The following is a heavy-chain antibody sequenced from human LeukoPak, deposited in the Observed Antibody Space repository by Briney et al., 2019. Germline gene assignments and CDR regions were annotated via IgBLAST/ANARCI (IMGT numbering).Heavy chain of an antibody. V-gene: IGHV3-53*01. CDR1: GFTVSSNY. D-gene: IGHD3-10*01. Sequence: GGSLRLSCAASGFTVSSNYMSWVRQAPGKGLEWVSVIYSGGSTYYADSVKGRFTISRDNSKNTLYLQMNSLRAEDTAVYYCASYRGAILWFGERNYWGQGTLVTVSS. CDR2: IYSGGST. CDR3: ASYRGAILWFGERNY. J-gene: IGHJ4*02.